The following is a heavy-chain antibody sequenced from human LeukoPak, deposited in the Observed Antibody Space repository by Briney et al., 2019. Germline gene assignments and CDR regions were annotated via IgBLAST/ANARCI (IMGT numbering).Heavy chain of an antibody. CDR1: GGSISSYY. J-gene: IGHJ4*02. V-gene: IGHV4-59*08. D-gene: IGHD2-8*02. Sequence: PSETLSLTCTVSGGSISSYYWSWIRQPPGKGLEWIGYIYYSGSTNYNPSLKSRVTISIDTSKNQFSLKLSSVTAADTAVYYCAGHHPRNTVDFWGQGTLVTVSS. CDR2: IYYSGST. CDR3: AGHHPRNTVDF.